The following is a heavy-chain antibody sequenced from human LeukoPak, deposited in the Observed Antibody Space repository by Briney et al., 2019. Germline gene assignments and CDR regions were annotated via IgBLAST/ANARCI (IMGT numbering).Heavy chain of an antibody. Sequence: SETLSLAXAVYGGSFSGYYWSWIRQPPGKGLEWIGEINHSGSTNYNPSLKSRVTISVDTSKNQFSLKLSSVTAADTAVYYCASSLYDSSGHPVDYWGQRTLVTVSS. V-gene: IGHV4-34*01. CDR3: ASSLYDSSGHPVDY. D-gene: IGHD3-22*01. CDR1: GGSFSGYY. CDR2: INHSGST. J-gene: IGHJ4*02.